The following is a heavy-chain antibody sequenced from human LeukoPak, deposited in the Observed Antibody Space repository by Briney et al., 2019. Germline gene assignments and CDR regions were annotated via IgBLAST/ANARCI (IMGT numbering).Heavy chain of an antibody. J-gene: IGHJ4*02. V-gene: IGHV3-11*01. D-gene: IGHD3-10*01. Sequence: GGSLRLSCAASGLTFSDYYMTWIRQAPGKGLEWVSYIGRSGSTIYYADSVRGRFTISRDDAKNSLYLQMNSLRAEDTAVYYCARGSPYYHGPGTYSLLDCWGLGTLVTVSS. CDR2: IGRSGSTI. CDR3: ARGSPYYHGPGTYSLLDC. CDR1: GLTFSDYY.